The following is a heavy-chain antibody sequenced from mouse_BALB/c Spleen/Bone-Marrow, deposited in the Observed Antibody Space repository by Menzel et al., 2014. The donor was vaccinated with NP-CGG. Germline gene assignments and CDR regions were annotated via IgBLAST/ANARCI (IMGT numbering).Heavy chain of an antibody. J-gene: IGHJ1*01. CDR3: ARDENVGIYWYFDV. CDR1: GFTFTDYY. V-gene: IGHV7-3*02. CDR2: IRNKAKGYTT. Sequence: EVHLVESGGGSVQPGGSLRLSCATSGFTFTDYYMSWVRQPPGKALGWLGFIRNKAKGYTTDYSASVKGRFTISRDNSQRILYLQMNTLRAEDSATYYCARDENVGIYWYFDVWGAGITVIVSS.